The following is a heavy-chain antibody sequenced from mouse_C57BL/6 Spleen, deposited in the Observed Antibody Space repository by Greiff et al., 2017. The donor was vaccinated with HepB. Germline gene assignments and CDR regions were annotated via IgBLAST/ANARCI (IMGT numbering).Heavy chain of an antibody. Sequence: QVHVKQSGAELMKPGASVKLSCKATGYTFTGYWIEWVKQRPGSGSTNYNEKFKGKATFTADTSSNTAYMQLSSLTTEDSAIYYCARKGYYGNFLFAYWGQGTLVTVSA. J-gene: IGHJ3*01. D-gene: IGHD2-1*01. CDR2: SGST. CDR1: GYTFTGYW. CDR3: ARKGYYGNFLFAY. V-gene: IGHV1-9*01.